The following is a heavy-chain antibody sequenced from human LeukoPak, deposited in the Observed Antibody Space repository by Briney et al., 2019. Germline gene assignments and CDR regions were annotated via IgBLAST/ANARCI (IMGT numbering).Heavy chain of an antibody. D-gene: IGHD2-2*01. CDR3: AKDIVATAETYYFDY. J-gene: IGHJ4*02. CDR1: GFTFSNYG. Sequence: GGSLRLSCAASGFTFSNYGMHWVRQAPGKGLEWVAVISGDGTNKFYVDSVKGRFTISRDNSKNTLYLQMNSLRAEVTAVYYCAKDIVATAETYYFDYWGQGTLVTVSS. V-gene: IGHV3-30*18. CDR2: ISGDGTNK.